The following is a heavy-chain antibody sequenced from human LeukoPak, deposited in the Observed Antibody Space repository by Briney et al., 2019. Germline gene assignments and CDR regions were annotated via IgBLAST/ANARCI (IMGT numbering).Heavy chain of an antibody. CDR3: ARDPWLVSGGDY. V-gene: IGHV4-61*02. J-gene: IGHJ4*02. CDR2: IYTSGST. Sequence: SETLSLTCTVSGGSISSGGYYWSWIQQPAGKGLEWIGRIYTSGSTNYNPSLKSRVTISVDTSKNQFSLKLSSVTAADTAVYYCARDPWLVSGGDYWGQGTLVTVSS. D-gene: IGHD6-19*01. CDR1: GGSISSGGYY.